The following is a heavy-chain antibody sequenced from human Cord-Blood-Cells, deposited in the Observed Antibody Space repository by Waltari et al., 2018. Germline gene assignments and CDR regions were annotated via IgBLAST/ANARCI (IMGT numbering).Heavy chain of an antibody. CDR2: ISAYNGNT. Sequence: GQGLEWMGWISAYNGNTNYAQKLQGRVTMTTDTSTSTAYMELRSLRSDDTAVYYCARTGYYAFDIWGQGTMVTVSS. V-gene: IGHV1-18*01. J-gene: IGHJ3*02. D-gene: IGHD3-9*01. CDR3: ARTGYYAFDI.